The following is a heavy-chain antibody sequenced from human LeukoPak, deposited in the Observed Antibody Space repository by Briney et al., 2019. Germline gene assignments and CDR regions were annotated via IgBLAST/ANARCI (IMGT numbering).Heavy chain of an antibody. CDR3: ARGGYCSSTSCYKAYYYYYYMDV. Sequence: SETLSLTCAVYGGSFSGYYWSWIRQPPGKGLEWIGEINHSGSTNYNPSLKSRVNISVDTSKNQFSLKLSSVPAADTAVYYCARGGYCSSTSCYKAYYYYYYMDVWGKGTTVTVSS. CDR1: GGSFSGYY. V-gene: IGHV4-34*01. D-gene: IGHD2-2*02. CDR2: INHSGST. J-gene: IGHJ6*03.